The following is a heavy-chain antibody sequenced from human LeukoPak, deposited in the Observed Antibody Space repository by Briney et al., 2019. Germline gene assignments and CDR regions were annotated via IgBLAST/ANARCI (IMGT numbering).Heavy chain of an antibody. J-gene: IGHJ6*03. CDR1: GYSFTNYW. D-gene: IGHD6-19*01. V-gene: IGHV5-51*01. Sequence: GESLKISCKGSGYSFTNYWIGWVRQMPGQGLEWMGIIYPGDSDTRYSPSFQGQVTISADKSISTAYLKWSSLKASDTAMYYCARGLGILVAGGDYMDVWGKGTTVTVSS. CDR3: ARGLGILVAGGDYMDV. CDR2: IYPGDSDT.